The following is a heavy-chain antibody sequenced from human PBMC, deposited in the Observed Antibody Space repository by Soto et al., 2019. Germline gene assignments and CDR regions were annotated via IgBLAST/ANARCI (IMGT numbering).Heavy chain of an antibody. CDR1: GYTFTSYG. V-gene: IGHV1-18*01. Sequence: ASVKVSCKTSGYTFTSYGISWVRQAPGQGLEWMGWIRTSNANTNYAKNLQGRVTMTTDTSTSTAYMELSSLRSEDTAVYYCASEDSGYDSLYYYYGMDVWGQGTTVTVSS. J-gene: IGHJ6*02. CDR3: ASEDSGYDSLYYYYGMDV. D-gene: IGHD5-12*01. CDR2: IRTSNANT.